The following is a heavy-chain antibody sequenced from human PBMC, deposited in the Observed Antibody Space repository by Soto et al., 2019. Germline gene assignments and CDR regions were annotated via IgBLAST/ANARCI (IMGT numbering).Heavy chain of an antibody. V-gene: IGHV1-18*01. D-gene: IGHD3-10*01. J-gene: IGHJ4*02. CDR1: GYSFTSAG. CDR2: ISVYNGNT. Sequence: QVQLVQSGAEVKSPGTSVKVSCRTSGYSFTSAGISWVRQALGQGLEWMGWISVYNGNTKYAQNVQGRVTMTTDTSTSTAYMELRSLTSDDTAVYYCARDLDGSGSYYTDYWGQGTLVTVAA. CDR3: ARDLDGSGSYYTDY.